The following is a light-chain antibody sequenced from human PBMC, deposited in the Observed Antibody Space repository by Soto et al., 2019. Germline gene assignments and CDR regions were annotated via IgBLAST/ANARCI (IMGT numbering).Light chain of an antibody. CDR2: EVS. Sequence: SVLTQPASVSGSPGQSITISCTGTSSDVGGYNYVSWYQQHPGKAPKLMIYEVSSRPSGVSNRFSGSKSGNTASLTISGLQAEDEADYYCSSYTSSNTLNYVFGTGTKVTVL. V-gene: IGLV2-14*01. J-gene: IGLJ1*01. CDR3: SSYTSSNTLNYV. CDR1: SSDVGGYNY.